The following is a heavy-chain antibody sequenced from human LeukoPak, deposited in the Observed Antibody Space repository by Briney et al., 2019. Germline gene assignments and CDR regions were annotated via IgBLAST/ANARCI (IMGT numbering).Heavy chain of an antibody. D-gene: IGHD2-8*01. V-gene: IGHV3-21*01. CDR2: ISGSTTYI. J-gene: IGHJ4*02. CDR3: ARALDCTNGVCGFDY. CDR1: GFTFRSYS. Sequence: GGSLSLSCAASGFTFRSYSMNWVRQAPGKGLEWVSSISGSTTYIYYADSVKGRFTISRDNTKNSLYLQMNSLRAEDTAVYYCARALDCTNGVCGFDYWGQGTPVTVSS.